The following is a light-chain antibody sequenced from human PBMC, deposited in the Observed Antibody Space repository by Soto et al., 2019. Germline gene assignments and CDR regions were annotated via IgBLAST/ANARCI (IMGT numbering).Light chain of an antibody. J-gene: IGLJ3*02. CDR3: CSHSASIHWG. CDR1: SSDVGGYNF. Sequence: QSALTQPASVSGSPGQSITISCTGTSSDVGGYNFVSWYQQHPGNAPKLIIHEVLNRPSGVSSRFSGSKSGNTASLTISGLQAEDDAVYYCCSHSASIHWGFGGGTKLTVL. V-gene: IGLV2-14*03. CDR2: EVL.